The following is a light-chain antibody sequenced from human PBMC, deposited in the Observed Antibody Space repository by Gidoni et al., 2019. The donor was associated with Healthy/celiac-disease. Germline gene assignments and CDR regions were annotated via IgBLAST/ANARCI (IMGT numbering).Light chain of an antibody. Sequence: SYELTQPPSVSVSPGQTARITCSVDALPKQYAYWYQQKTGQAPGLVRYKDRERPSGIPERFSGSSSGTTVTLTMSGVQAEDEADYYCQSADSSGPHVVFGGWTKLTVL. CDR2: KDR. CDR1: ALPKQY. J-gene: IGLJ2*01. V-gene: IGLV3-25*03. CDR3: QSADSSGPHVV.